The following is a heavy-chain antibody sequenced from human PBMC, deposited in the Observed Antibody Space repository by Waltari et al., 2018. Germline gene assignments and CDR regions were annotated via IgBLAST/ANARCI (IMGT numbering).Heavy chain of an antibody. Sequence: QVQLVEYGGGVVQPGRSLRLSCTASEFTFSSFAMTWVRQAPGTWLEWVAVISYNERNIYYVDSVKGRFTISRDNSKKMLYLQMNSLITEDTAVYYCARDYCDRTNCHGMDVWGQGTTVTVSS. J-gene: IGHJ6*02. CDR3: ARDYCDRTNCHGMDV. D-gene: IGHD3-22*01. CDR1: EFTFSSFA. V-gene: IGHV3-30*04. CDR2: ISYNERNI.